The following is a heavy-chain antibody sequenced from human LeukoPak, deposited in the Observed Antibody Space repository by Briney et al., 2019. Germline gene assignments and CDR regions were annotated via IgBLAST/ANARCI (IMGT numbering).Heavy chain of an antibody. Sequence: GGSLRLSCAASGFTFSSYGMHWVRQAPGKGLEWVAVISYDGSNKYYADSVKGRFTISRDNSKNTLYLQMNSLRAEDTAVYYCAKDRSYDILTGQDAFDIWGQGTMVTVSS. D-gene: IGHD3-9*01. CDR1: GFTFSSYG. CDR3: AKDRSYDILTGQDAFDI. J-gene: IGHJ3*02. CDR2: ISYDGSNK. V-gene: IGHV3-30*18.